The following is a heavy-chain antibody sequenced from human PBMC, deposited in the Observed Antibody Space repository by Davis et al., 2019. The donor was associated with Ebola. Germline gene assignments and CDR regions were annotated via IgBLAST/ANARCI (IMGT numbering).Heavy chain of an antibody. CDR2: ISGSGGST. Sequence: GESLKISCAASGFTFSSYAMSWVRQAPGKGLEWVSAISGSGGSTYYADSVKGRFTISRDNSKNTLYLQMNSLRAEDTAVYYCAKDSSPYYDFWSGQNFDYWGQGTLVTVSS. D-gene: IGHD3-3*01. V-gene: IGHV3-23*01. CDR3: AKDSSPYYDFWSGQNFDY. J-gene: IGHJ4*02. CDR1: GFTFSSYA.